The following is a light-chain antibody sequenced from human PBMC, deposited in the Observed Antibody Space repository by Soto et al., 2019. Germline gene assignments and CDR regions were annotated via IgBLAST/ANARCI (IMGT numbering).Light chain of an antibody. CDR1: ESVNNW. Sequence: DLQMTQSPSTLSASLGDTVTITCRASESVNNWLAWYQQKPGKAPNLLIYQASSLESGVPSRFSGSGSGTEFTLTISSLQPDDFATYYCKQYNTYALFTFGPGTKVDL. CDR2: QAS. J-gene: IGKJ3*01. CDR3: KQYNTYALFT. V-gene: IGKV1-5*03.